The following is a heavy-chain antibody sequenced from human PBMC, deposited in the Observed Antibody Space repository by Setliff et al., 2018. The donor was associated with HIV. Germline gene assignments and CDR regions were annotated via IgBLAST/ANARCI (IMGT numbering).Heavy chain of an antibody. V-gene: IGHV1-69*05. J-gene: IGHJ3*02. D-gene: IGHD2-2*01. Sequence: SVKVSCKASGGPFSSYAISWVRQAPGQGLEWMGGIIPIFGTANYAQKFQGRVTITTDESTSTAYMELSSLRSEDTAVYYCRWGPAAIWDAFGIWGQGTMVTVSS. CDR1: GGPFSSYA. CDR2: IIPIFGTA. CDR3: RWGPAAIWDAFGI.